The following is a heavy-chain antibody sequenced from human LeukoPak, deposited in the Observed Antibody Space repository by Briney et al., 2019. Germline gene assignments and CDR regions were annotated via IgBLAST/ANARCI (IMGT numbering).Heavy chain of an antibody. CDR2: IYYSGST. CDR1: GGSISSGDYY. V-gene: IGHV4-30-4*08. J-gene: IGHJ4*02. CDR3: ARAIQLWRWFDY. Sequence: PSQTLSLTCTVSGGSISSGDYYWSWIRQPPGKGLEWIGYIYYSGSTYYNPSLKSRVTISVDTSKNQFSLKPSSVTAADTAVYYCARAIQLWRWFDYWGQGTLVTVSS. D-gene: IGHD5-18*01.